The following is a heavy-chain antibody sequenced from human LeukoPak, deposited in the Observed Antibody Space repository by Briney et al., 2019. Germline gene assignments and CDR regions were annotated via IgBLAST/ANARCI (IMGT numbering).Heavy chain of an antibody. CDR1: GGSISSSSYY. J-gene: IGHJ4*02. CDR2: IYYSGST. CDR3: ARSGSGYLRYYFDY. Sequence: SETLSLTCTVSGGSISSSSYYWGWIRQPPGKGLDWIGSIYYSGSTYYNPSLKSRFTISVDTSKNQFSLKLSSVTAADTAVYYCARSGSGYLRYYFDYWGQGTLVTVSS. V-gene: IGHV4-39*07. D-gene: IGHD5-12*01.